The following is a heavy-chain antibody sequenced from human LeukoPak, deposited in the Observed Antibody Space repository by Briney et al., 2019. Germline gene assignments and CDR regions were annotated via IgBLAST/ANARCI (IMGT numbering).Heavy chain of an antibody. CDR1: GYTFTSYD. V-gene: IGHV1-8*01. CDR2: MNPNSGNT. Sequence: ASVKVSCKASGYTFTSYDINWVRQAPGQGLEWMGWMNPNSGNTGYAQKFQGRVTMTRNTSISTAYMELSSLRSEDTAVYYCARGSSTIYYGSGSYPADPWGQGTLVTVSS. J-gene: IGHJ5*02. CDR3: ARGSSTIYYGSGSYPADP. D-gene: IGHD3-10*01.